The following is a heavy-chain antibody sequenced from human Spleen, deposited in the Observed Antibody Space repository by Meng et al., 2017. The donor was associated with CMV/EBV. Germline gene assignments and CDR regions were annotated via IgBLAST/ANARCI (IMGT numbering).Heavy chain of an antibody. D-gene: IGHD3-3*01. Sequence: SGPVLFMPSEPLPPTCTVSGAATGIYAGRWIRPPAGKGLEWIGRIYTSGSTDYNPSLKSRVTMSVDTSKNQFSLKLSSVTAADTAVYYCARDPNRVADRGYFDYWGQGTLVTVSS. CDR3: ARDPNRVADRGYFDY. V-gene: IGHV4-4*07. CDR1: GAATGIYA. J-gene: IGHJ4*02. CDR2: IYTSGST.